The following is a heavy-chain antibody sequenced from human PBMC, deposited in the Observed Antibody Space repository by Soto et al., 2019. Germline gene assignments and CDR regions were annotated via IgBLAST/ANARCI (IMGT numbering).Heavy chain of an antibody. J-gene: IGHJ6*02. D-gene: IGHD2-2*01. CDR1: GFTFSSYA. Sequence: EVQLLESGGGLVQPGGSLRLSCAASGFTFSSYAMSWVRQAPGKGLEWVSAISGSGGSTYYADSVKGRFTISRDNSKNTLYLQMNSLRGEDTAVYYCAKVDTGDIVVVPAAIPYYYGMDVWGQGTTVTVSS. CDR2: ISGSGGST. CDR3: AKVDTGDIVVVPAAIPYYYGMDV. V-gene: IGHV3-23*01.